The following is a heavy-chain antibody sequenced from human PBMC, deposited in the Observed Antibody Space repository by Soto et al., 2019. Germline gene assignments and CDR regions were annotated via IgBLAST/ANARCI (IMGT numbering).Heavy chain of an antibody. CDR1: GFTFSSYG. CDR2: ISYDGSNK. CDR3: AKERGYYYYYYGMDV. V-gene: IGHV3-30*18. Sequence: QVQLVESGGGVVQPGRSLRLSCAASGFTFSSYGRHWVRQAPGKGLEWVAVISYDGSNKYYADSVKGRFTISRDNSKNTLYLQMNSLRAEDTAVYYCAKERGYYYYYYGMDVWGQGTTVTVSS. J-gene: IGHJ6*02. D-gene: IGHD3-10*01.